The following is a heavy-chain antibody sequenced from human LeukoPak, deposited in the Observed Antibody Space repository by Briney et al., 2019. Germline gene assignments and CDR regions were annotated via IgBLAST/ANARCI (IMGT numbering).Heavy chain of an antibody. CDR2: IYYSGSI. V-gene: IGHV4-28*05. CDR1: GYSISSSNW. J-gene: IGHJ5*02. CDR3: ASWQDNWFDP. Sequence: SETLSLTCAVSGYSISSSNWWGWIRQPPGKGLEWIGYIYYSGSIYYNPSLKSRVTMSVDTSKNQFSLKLSSVTAADTAVYYCASWQDNWFDPWGQGTLVTVSS.